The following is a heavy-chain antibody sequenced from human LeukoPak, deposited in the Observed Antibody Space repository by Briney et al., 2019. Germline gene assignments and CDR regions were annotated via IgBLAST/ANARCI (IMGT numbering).Heavy chain of an antibody. J-gene: IGHJ4*02. D-gene: IGHD5-18*01. CDR1: GFIFSSYA. CDR2: ISYDGSNK. V-gene: IGHV3-30-3*01. Sequence: GGSLRLSCAASGFIFSSYAMHWVRQAPGKGLEWVAVISYDGSNKYYADSVKGRFTISRDNSKNTLYLQMNSLRAEDTAVYYCATSRGYSYAIPYWGQGTLVTVSS. CDR3: ATSRGYSYAIPY.